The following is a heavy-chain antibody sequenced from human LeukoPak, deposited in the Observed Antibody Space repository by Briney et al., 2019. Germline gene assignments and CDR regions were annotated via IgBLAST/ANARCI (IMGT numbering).Heavy chain of an antibody. CDR2: ISGSGGST. J-gene: IGHJ4*02. CDR3: AQVGRSYCFDY. CDR1: GFTFSSYA. Sequence: PGGSLRLSCAASGFTFSSYAMSWVRQAPGKGLEWVSGISGSGGSTHYADSVKGRFTISRDNSKNTVYLQMNSLRAEDTAVYYCAQVGRSYCFDYWGQGTLVTVSS. D-gene: IGHD2-15*01. V-gene: IGHV3-23*01.